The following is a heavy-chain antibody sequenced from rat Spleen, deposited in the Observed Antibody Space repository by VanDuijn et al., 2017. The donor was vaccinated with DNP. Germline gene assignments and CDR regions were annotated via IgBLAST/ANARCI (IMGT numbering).Heavy chain of an antibody. Sequence: EVQLVESGGDLVQPGRSLKVSCVVSGFTFNKYWMAWIRQVPGKGLEWIASITGGGNTYYRDSVKGRFTISRDNAKSTLYLQMDSLRSEETATYYCAKAGGYSPWYFDYWGQGVMVTVSS. CDR1: GFTFNKYW. CDR3: AKAGGYSPWYFDY. J-gene: IGHJ2*01. CDR2: ITGGGNT. D-gene: IGHD1-11*01. V-gene: IGHV5-31*01.